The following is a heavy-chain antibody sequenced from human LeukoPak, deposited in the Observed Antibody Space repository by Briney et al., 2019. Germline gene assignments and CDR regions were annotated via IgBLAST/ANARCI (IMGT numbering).Heavy chain of an antibody. CDR3: ARVVRRDGYKIFDY. V-gene: IGHV1-2*02. J-gene: IGHJ4*02. CDR2: INPNSGGT. CDR1: GYTFTSYY. D-gene: IGHD3-10*01. Sequence: ASVKVSCKASGYTFTSYYMHWVRQAPGQGLEWMGWINPNSGGTNYAQKFQGRVTMTRDTSISTAYMELSRLRSDDTAVYYCARVVRRDGYKIFDYWGQGTLVTVSS.